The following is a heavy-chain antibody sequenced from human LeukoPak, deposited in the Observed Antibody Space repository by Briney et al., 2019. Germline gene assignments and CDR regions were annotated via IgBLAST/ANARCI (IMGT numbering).Heavy chain of an antibody. CDR2: ISWNSGAI. CDR1: GFTFDDYA. Sequence: GGSLRLSCATSGFTFDDYAMHWVRQTPGKGLEWVSGISWNSGAIGYADSVKGRFTISRDNAKNSLYLQMNSLRSEDTAVYYCARAWYNWNNFSYYDYYMDVWGKGTTVTVSS. D-gene: IGHD1/OR15-1a*01. CDR3: ARAWYNWNNFSYYDYYMDV. V-gene: IGHV3-9*01. J-gene: IGHJ6*03.